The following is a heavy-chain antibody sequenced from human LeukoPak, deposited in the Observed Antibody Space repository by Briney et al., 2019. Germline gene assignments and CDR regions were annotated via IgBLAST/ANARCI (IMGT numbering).Heavy chain of an antibody. CDR1: GFTFSSYA. CDR3: ATDAYDSSGYYWSYFDY. D-gene: IGHD3-22*01. Sequence: GGSLRLSCAASGFTFSSYAMSWVRQAPGKGLEWVSAISGSGGSTYYADSVKGRFTISRDNSKNTLYLQMNSLRAEDTAVYYCATDAYDSSGYYWSYFDYWGQGTLVTVSS. V-gene: IGHV3-23*01. J-gene: IGHJ4*02. CDR2: ISGSGGST.